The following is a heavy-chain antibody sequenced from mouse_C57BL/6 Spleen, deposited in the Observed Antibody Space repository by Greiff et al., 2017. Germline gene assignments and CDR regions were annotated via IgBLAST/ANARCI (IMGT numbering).Heavy chain of an antibody. CDR3: AIYDGYPYWYFDV. J-gene: IGHJ1*03. CDR2: IYPRSGNT. Sequence: QVQLQQSGAELARPGASVKLSCKASGYTFTSYGISWVKQRTGQGLEWIGEIYPRSGNTYYNEKFKGKATLTADKSSSTAYMELRSLTSEDSAVYFCAIYDGYPYWYFDVWGTGTTVTVSS. V-gene: IGHV1-81*01. CDR1: GYTFTSYG. D-gene: IGHD2-3*01.